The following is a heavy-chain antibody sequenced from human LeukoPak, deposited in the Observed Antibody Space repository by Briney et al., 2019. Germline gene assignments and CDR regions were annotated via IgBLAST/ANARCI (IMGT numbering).Heavy chain of an antibody. J-gene: IGHJ6*03. V-gene: IGHV4-30-4*01. Sequence: PSETLSLTRTVSGGSISSGDYYWSWIRQPPGKGLEWIGYIYYSGSTYYNPSLKSRVTISVDTSKNQFSLKLSSVTAADTAVYYCARVRVVPAAPWGYYMDVWGKGTTVTVSS. CDR1: GGSISSGDYY. CDR3: ARVRVVPAAPWGYYMDV. D-gene: IGHD2-2*01. CDR2: IYYSGST.